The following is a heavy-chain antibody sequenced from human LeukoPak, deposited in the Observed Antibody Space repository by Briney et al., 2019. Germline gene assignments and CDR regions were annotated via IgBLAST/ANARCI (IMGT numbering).Heavy chain of an antibody. D-gene: IGHD5-12*01. CDR1: GYTFTSYY. CDR2: INPSGGST. V-gene: IGHV1-46*01. Sequence: GASVKVSCKASGYTFTSYYMHWVRQAPGQGLEWMGIINPSGGSTSYAQKFLGRVTMTRDTSTSTVYMELSSLRSEDTAVYYCARPAGLRHPYYYYYGMDVWGQGTTVTVSS. CDR3: ARPAGLRHPYYYYYGMDV. J-gene: IGHJ6*02.